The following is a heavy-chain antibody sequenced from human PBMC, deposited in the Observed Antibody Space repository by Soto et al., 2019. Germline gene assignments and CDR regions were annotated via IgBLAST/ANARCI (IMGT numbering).Heavy chain of an antibody. CDR3: ARDETPNYYDSSGYYSN. CDR1: GGTFRSYA. CDR2: IIPIFGTA. J-gene: IGHJ4*02. Sequence: QVQLVQSGAEVKKPGSSVKVSCKASGGTFRSYAISWVRQAPGQGLEWMGGIIPIFGTANYAQKFQGRVTITADKSTSTAYMELSSLRSEDTAVYYCARDETPNYYDSSGYYSNWGQGTLVTVSS. V-gene: IGHV1-69*06. D-gene: IGHD3-22*01.